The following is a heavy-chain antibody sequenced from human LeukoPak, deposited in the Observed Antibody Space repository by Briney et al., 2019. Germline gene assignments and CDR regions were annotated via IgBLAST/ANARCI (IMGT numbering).Heavy chain of an antibody. V-gene: IGHV1-3*01. CDR3: ARGASMVRGVIPSEGYYGMDV. J-gene: IGHJ6*04. D-gene: IGHD3-10*01. Sequence: ASVKVSCKASGYTFTSYAMHWVRQAPGQRLEWMGWINAGNGNTKYSQKFQGRVTITRDTSASTAYMELSSLRFEDTAVYYCARGASMVRGVIPSEGYYGMDVWGKGTTVTVSS. CDR2: INAGNGNT. CDR1: GYTFTSYA.